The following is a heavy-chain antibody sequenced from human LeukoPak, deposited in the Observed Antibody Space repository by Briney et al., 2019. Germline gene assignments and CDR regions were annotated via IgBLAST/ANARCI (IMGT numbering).Heavy chain of an antibody. CDR1: GFTFSSYW. J-gene: IGHJ5*02. CDR3: ARDLKTAMGRALATNWFDP. Sequence: GGSLRLSCAASGFTFSSYWMSWVRQAPGKGLEWVSAISGSGGSTYYADSVKGRFTISRDNSKNTLYLQMNSLRAEDTAVYYCARDLKTAMGRALATNWFDPWGQGTLVTVSS. D-gene: IGHD5-18*01. CDR2: ISGSGGST. V-gene: IGHV3-23*01.